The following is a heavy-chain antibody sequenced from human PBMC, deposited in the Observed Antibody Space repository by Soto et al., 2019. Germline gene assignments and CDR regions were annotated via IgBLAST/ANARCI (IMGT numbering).Heavy chain of an antibody. CDR3: AKDVTAALFDY. D-gene: IGHD6-13*01. V-gene: IGHV3-30*18. CDR2: ISYDGSNK. CDR1: GFTFSSYG. J-gene: IGHJ4*02. Sequence: GGSLRLSCAASGFTFSSYGMHWVRQAPGKGLEWVAVISYDGSNKYYADSVKGRFTISRDNSKNTLYLQMNSLRAEDTAVYYCAKDVTAALFDYWGQGTLVTVSS.